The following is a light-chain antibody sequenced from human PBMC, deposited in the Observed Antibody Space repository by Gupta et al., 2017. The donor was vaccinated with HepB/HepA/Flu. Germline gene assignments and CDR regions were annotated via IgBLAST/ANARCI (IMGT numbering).Light chain of an antibody. Sequence: EIVLTQSPGTLSLSPGERATLSCRASQSVSSSNLAWYQQKPGQAPRLLIYGASSRATGIPDRFSGSGSGTDFTLTISRLEPEDCAVYYCQQYGSSPLTCGQGTKVEIK. CDR1: QSVSSSN. CDR2: GAS. CDR3: QQYGSSPLT. V-gene: IGKV3-20*01. J-gene: IGKJ1*01.